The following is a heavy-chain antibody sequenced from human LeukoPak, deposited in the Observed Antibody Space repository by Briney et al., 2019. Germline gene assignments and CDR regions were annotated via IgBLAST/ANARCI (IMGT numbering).Heavy chain of an antibody. CDR3: ARHLLGATNWFDP. CDR1: GGSFSGYY. CDR2: INHSGST. Sequence: SETLSLTYAVYGGSFSGYYWSWIRQPPGKGLEWLGEINHSGSTNYNPSLKSRVTISVDTSKNQFSLKLSSVTAADTAVYYCARHLLGATNWFDPWGQGTLVTVSS. V-gene: IGHV4-34*01. D-gene: IGHD1-26*01. J-gene: IGHJ5*02.